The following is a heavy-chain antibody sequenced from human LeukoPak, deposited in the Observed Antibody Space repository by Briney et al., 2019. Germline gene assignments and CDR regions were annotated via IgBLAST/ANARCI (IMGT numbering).Heavy chain of an antibody. CDR3: AKTGGGDSLGDY. J-gene: IGHJ4*02. D-gene: IGHD2-21*02. Sequence: GGSLRLSCAASGFTFSNFWMTWVRQPPGKGLEWVAKIKEDGSEREYVASVKGRFTISRDNAKNSLFLQMSSLRAEDTGVYYCAKTGGGDSLGDYWGQGTLVTVSS. CDR2: IKEDGSER. V-gene: IGHV3-7*02. CDR1: GFTFSNFW.